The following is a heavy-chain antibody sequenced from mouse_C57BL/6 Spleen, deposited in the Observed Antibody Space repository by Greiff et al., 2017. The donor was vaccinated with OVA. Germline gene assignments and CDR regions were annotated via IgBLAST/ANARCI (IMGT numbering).Heavy chain of an antibody. CDR2: IYPGSGST. V-gene: IGHV1-55*01. CDR3: ARGDGYYPDAMDY. CDR1: GYTFTSYW. D-gene: IGHD2-3*01. Sequence: QVQLKQPGAELVKPGASVKMSCKASGYTFTSYWITWVKQRPGQGLEWIGDIYPGSGSTNYNEKFKSKATLTVDTSSSPAYMQLSSLTSEDSAVYYCARGDGYYPDAMDYWGQGTSVTVSS. J-gene: IGHJ4*01.